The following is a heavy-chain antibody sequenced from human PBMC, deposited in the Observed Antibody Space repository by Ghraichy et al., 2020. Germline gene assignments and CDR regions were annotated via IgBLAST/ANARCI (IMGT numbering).Heavy chain of an antibody. CDR2: ISSSSINT. Sequence: GGSLRLSCAASGFTFKAYAMNWVRQVPGQGLEWVSFISSSSINTYYVDSVKGRFTISRDDSKSTLYLEMNSLRAEDTALYFCAKDRHCGQNCQVPFDSWGQGTLVAVSS. D-gene: IGHD2-21*01. V-gene: IGHV3-23*03. CDR3: AKDRHCGQNCQVPFDS. CDR1: GFTFKAYA. J-gene: IGHJ4*02.